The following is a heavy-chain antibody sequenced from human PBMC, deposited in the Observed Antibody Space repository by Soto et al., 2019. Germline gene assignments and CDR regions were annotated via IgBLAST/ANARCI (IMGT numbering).Heavy chain of an antibody. CDR1: GGTFSSYA. CDR3: ARSQGSSTSLQIYYYYYYGMDV. Sequence: QVQLVQSGAEVKKPGSSVKVSCKASGGTFSSYAISWVRQAPGQGLEWMGGIIPISGTANYAQKFQGGVTITADESTSTDYMEMSSQRSEDTAVYYCARSQGSSTSLQIYYYYYYGMDVWGQGTTVTVSS. CDR2: IIPISGTA. V-gene: IGHV1-69*01. D-gene: IGHD2-2*01. J-gene: IGHJ6*02.